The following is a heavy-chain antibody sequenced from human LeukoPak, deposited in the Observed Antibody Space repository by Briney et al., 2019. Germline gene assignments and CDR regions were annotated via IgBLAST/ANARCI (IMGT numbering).Heavy chain of an antibody. D-gene: IGHD6-13*01. Sequence: GASVKVSCKASGGTFSSYAISWVRQAPGQGLEWMGGIIPIFGTANYAQKFQGRVTITADESTSTAYMELSSLRSEDTAVYYCARADSSWYPAVYYYYYMDVWGKGTTVTISS. V-gene: IGHV1-69*13. CDR2: IIPIFGTA. CDR3: ARADSSWYPAVYYYYYMDV. CDR1: GGTFSSYA. J-gene: IGHJ6*03.